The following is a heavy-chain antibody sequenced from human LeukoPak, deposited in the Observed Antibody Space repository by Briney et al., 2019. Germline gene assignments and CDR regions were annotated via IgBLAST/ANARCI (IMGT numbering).Heavy chain of an antibody. CDR2: VSHSGST. D-gene: IGHD3-10*01. J-gene: IGHJ4*02. CDR1: GYSISTDYY. Sequence: SETLSLTCTVSGYSISTDYYWGWIRQSPGKGLEWIGSVSHSGSTYYNPSLKSRVTISGDTSKTQFSLKLTSVTAADTAVYYCARLGPGGHGEFDYWGQGTLVTVSS. CDR3: ARLGPGGHGEFDY. V-gene: IGHV4-38-2*02.